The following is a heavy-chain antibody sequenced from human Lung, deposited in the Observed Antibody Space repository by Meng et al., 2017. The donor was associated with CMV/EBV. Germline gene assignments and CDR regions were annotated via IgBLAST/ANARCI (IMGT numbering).Heavy chain of an antibody. CDR3: ARVGGYCSSTSCDNWFDP. J-gene: IGHJ5*02. V-gene: IGHV4-34*01. CDR2: INHSGST. CDR1: GSFSGYY. Sequence: GSFSGYYWSWIRQPPGKGLEWIGEINHSGSTNYNPSLKSRVTISVDTSKNQFSPKLSSVTAADTAVYYCARVGGYCSSTSCDNWFDPWGQGTLVTVSS. D-gene: IGHD2-2*01.